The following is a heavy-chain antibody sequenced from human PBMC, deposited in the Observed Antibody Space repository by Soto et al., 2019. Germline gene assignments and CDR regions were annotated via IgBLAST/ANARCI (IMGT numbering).Heavy chain of an antibody. D-gene: IGHD6-19*01. J-gene: IGHJ4*02. Sequence: GGSLRLSCAASGFTFSSYSLNWVRQAPGKGLEWVSYISSSSSTIYYADSEKGRFTISRDNARNSLYLQMNSLRDEDTAVYYCARGGNSGWRYFDYWGQGTLVTVSS. V-gene: IGHV3-48*02. CDR2: ISSSSSTI. CDR1: GFTFSSYS. CDR3: ARGGNSGWRYFDY.